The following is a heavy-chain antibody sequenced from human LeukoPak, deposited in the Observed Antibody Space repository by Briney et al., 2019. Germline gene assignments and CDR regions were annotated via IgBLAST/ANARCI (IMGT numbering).Heavy chain of an antibody. D-gene: IGHD3-10*01. J-gene: IGHJ4*02. V-gene: IGHV1-3*01. Sequence: ASVKVSCKASGYTFTSYAMHWVRQAPGQRLEWMGWINAGNGNTKYSQKFQGRVTITRDTSASTAYMELSSLRSEDTAVYYCARDLRVHSISYYYGSGPPVYWGQGTLVTISS. CDR1: GYTFTSYA. CDR3: ARDLRVHSISYYYGSGPPVY. CDR2: INAGNGNT.